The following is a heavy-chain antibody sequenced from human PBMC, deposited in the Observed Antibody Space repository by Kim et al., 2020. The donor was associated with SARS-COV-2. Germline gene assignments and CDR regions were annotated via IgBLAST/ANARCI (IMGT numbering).Heavy chain of an antibody. J-gene: IGHJ6*02. CDR3: AREGYYDILTGFAEDYYYYGMDV. Sequence: SETLSLTCTVSGGSISSSSYYWGWIRQPPGKGLEWIGSIYYSGSTYYNPSLKSRVTISVDTSKNQFSLKLSSVTAADTAVYYCAREGYYDILTGFAEDYYYYGMDVWGQGTTVTVSS. CDR1: GGSISSSSYY. CDR2: IYYSGST. V-gene: IGHV4-39*07. D-gene: IGHD3-9*01.